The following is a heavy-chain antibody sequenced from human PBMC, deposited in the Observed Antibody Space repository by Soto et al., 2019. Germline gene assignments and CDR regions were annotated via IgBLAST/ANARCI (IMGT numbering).Heavy chain of an antibody. J-gene: IGHJ5*02. Sequence: PGGSLRLSCSASGVTFNTAWMNWVRKAPGKGLEWVGRIKSKTDGGSTDYAAPVRGRFSISRDDSENTLSLQMNSLKTEDTAVYYCTADLRSPARRFDPWGQGTLVTVSS. D-gene: IGHD4-17*01. V-gene: IGHV3-15*01. CDR1: GVTFNTAW. CDR2: IKSKTDGGST. CDR3: TADLRSPARRFDP.